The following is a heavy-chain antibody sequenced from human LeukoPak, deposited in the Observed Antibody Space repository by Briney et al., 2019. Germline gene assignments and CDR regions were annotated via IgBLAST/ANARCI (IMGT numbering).Heavy chain of an antibody. V-gene: IGHV3-23*01. CDR1: GFTFSSYA. CDR3: AKGLEAYGDYRDGFDY. Sequence: GGSLRLSCAASGFTFSSYAMSWVRQAPGKGLEWVSAISGSGGSTYYADSVKGRFTISRDNSKNTLYLQMNSLRAEDTAVYYCAKGLEAYGDYRDGFDYWGQGTLVTVSS. CDR2: ISGSGGST. D-gene: IGHD4-17*01. J-gene: IGHJ4*02.